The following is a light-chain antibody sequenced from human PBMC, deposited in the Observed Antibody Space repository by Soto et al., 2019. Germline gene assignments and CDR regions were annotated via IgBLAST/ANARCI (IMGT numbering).Light chain of an antibody. CDR2: KAS. CDR1: QTISSW. Sequence: DIQMTQSPSTLSGSVGDRVTITCRASQTISSWLAWYQQKPGKAPKLLTYKASTLKSGVPSRFSGSGSGTEFTLTISSLQPEDFSTYYCLQHSNIPPTFGQGTKVDI. CDR3: LQHSNIPPT. J-gene: IGKJ1*01. V-gene: IGKV1-5*03.